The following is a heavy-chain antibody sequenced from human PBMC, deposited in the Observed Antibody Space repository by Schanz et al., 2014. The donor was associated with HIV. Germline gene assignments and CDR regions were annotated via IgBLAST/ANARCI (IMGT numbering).Heavy chain of an antibody. D-gene: IGHD3-3*01. Sequence: VQLLESGGGLVRPGGSLRIFCATSGFTFSDHYISWIRLVPGKGLEWVSFISGSSDAVFYADSVKGRFTVSRDNTKNLLFLQMNSLSAADTAVYFCARARFGDWGQGTLVTVSS. V-gene: IGHV3-11*01. CDR1: GFTFSDHY. CDR3: ARARFGD. J-gene: IGHJ4*03. CDR2: ISGSSDAV.